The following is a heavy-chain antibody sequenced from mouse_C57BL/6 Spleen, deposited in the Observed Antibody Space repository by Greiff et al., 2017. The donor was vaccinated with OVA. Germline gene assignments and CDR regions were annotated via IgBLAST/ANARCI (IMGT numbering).Heavy chain of an antibody. J-gene: IGHJ2*01. Sequence: QVQLQQSGAELVMPGASVKLSCKASGYTFTSYWMHWVKQRPGQGLEWIGEIDPSDSYTNYNQKFKGKSTLTVDKSSSTAYMQLSSLTSEDSAVYYCARGDSSVVYFDYWGQGTTLTVSS. CDR3: ARGDSSVVYFDY. D-gene: IGHD1-1*01. V-gene: IGHV1-69*01. CDR1: GYTFTSYW. CDR2: IDPSDSYT.